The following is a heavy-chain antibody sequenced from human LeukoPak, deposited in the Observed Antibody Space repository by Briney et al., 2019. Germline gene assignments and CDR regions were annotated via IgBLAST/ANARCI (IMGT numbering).Heavy chain of an antibody. J-gene: IGHJ3*02. CDR3: AKDLGDIVVVPAAIVSGAFDI. CDR2: ISYDRSNK. Sequence: PGGSLRLSCAASGFTFSSYGMHWVRQAPGKGLEWVAVISYDRSNKYYADSVKGRFTISRDNSKNTLYLQMNSLRAEDTAVYYCAKDLGDIVVVPAAIVSGAFDIWGQGTMVTVSS. CDR1: GFTFSSYG. D-gene: IGHD2-2*01. V-gene: IGHV3-30*18.